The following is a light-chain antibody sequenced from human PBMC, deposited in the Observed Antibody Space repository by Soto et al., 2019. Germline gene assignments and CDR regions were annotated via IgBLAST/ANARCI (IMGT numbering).Light chain of an antibody. V-gene: IGLV2-14*01. Sequence: QSAVTQPASVSGSPGQAITISCTGTSSDVGGYKHVSWYQHHPGKAPKLMIYEVSNRPSGVSNRFSGSKSGYTASLTISGLQAEDEADYYCNSQRSSGTRVFGTGTKVTVL. CDR3: NSQRSSGTRV. J-gene: IGLJ1*01. CDR2: EVS. CDR1: SSDVGGYKH.